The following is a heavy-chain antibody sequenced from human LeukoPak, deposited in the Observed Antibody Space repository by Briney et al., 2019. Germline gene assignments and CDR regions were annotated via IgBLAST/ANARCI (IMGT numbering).Heavy chain of an antibody. D-gene: IGHD3-22*01. Sequence: SVKVSCKASGGTFSSYAISWVRQAPGQGLEWMGGIIPIFGTANYAQKFQGRVTITTDESTSTAYMELSSLRSEDTAVYYCAREGDSSGYSYDYWGQGTLVTVSS. J-gene: IGHJ4*02. CDR3: AREGDSSGYSYDY. CDR1: GGTFSSYA. V-gene: IGHV1-69*05. CDR2: IIPIFGTA.